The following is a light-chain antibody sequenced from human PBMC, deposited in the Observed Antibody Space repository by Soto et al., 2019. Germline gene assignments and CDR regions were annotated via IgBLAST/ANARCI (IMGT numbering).Light chain of an antibody. J-gene: IGLJ2*01. Sequence: QSVLTQPPSASGTHGQGVVISCSGSHSNVGVNAISWYQHLPGMAPRLLLHTDDQRPSGIPDRFSGSHSGTSASLAISRLQSEDEGHYYCASWDDDLNGPIFGGGTKLTVL. CDR3: ASWDDDLNGPI. V-gene: IGLV1-44*01. CDR1: HSNVGVNA. CDR2: TDD.